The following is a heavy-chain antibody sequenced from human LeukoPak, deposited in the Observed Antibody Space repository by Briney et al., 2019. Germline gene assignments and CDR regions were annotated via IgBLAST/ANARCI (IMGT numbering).Heavy chain of an antibody. CDR3: ARDATNMATVVLYGFDI. CDR1: GFTFSTYW. D-gene: IGHD4-23*01. Sequence: GSLRLSCAASGFTFSTYWMNWVRQAPGKGLEWVANIKEDGSEKYYVDSVKGRFTISRDNAKNSLYLQMNSLRAEDTAMYYCARDATNMATVVLYGFDIWGQGTIVTVSS. V-gene: IGHV3-7*01. J-gene: IGHJ3*02. CDR2: IKEDGSEK.